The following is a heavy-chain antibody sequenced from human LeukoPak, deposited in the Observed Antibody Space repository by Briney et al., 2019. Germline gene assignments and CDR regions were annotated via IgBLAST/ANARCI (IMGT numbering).Heavy chain of an antibody. V-gene: IGHV4-59*01. CDR2: IYYSGST. J-gene: IGHJ6*03. CDR1: GGSIISYY. D-gene: IGHD5-18*01. CDR3: ARGGYSYGFFTGYYMDV. Sequence: PSETLSLTCTVSGGSIISYYWSWIRQPPGKGLEWIGYIYYSGSTNYNPSLKSRVTISVDTSKNQFSLKLSSVTAADTAVYYCARGGYSYGFFTGYYMDVWGKGTTVTISS.